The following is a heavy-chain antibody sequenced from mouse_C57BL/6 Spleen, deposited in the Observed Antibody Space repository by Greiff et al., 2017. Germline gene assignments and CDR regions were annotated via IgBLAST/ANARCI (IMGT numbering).Heavy chain of an antibody. J-gene: IGHJ2*01. CDR1: GYTFTSYW. Sequence: QVQLQQPGAELVKPGASVKLSCKASGYTFTSYWMHWVKQRPGQGLEWIGMIHPHSGSTNYNAKFKSKATLTVDKSSSTAYMQLSSLTSEDSAVYYCAKGLPGYFDYWGQGTTLTVSS. V-gene: IGHV1-64*01. CDR3: AKGLPGYFDY. CDR2: IHPHSGST. D-gene: IGHD2-2*01.